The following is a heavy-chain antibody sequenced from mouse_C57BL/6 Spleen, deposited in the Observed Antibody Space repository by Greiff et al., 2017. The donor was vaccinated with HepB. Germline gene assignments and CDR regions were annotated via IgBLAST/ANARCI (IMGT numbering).Heavy chain of an antibody. CDR3: ARIYDGYYYAMDY. CDR2: IYPSDSYT. V-gene: IGHV1-69*01. J-gene: IGHJ4*01. D-gene: IGHD2-3*01. Sequence: QVQLQQPGAELVMPGASVKLSCKASGYTFTSYWMHWVKQRPGQGLEWIGEIYPSDSYTNYNQKFKGKSTLTVDKSSSTAYMQLSSLTSEDSAVYYCARIYDGYYYAMDYWGQGTSVTVSS. CDR1: GYTFTSYW.